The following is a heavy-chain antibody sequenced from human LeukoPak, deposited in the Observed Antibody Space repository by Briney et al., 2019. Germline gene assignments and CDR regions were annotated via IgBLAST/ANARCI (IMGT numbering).Heavy chain of an antibody. CDR1: GFTFSSYA. Sequence: PGGSLRLSCAASGFTFSSYAMSWVRQPPGKGLEWIGNIYYSGNTYYNPSLKSRVTISLDTSKNQFSLKLSSVTAADTAVYYCATAVRYYHGAAPSQFEYWGQGTLVTVSS. D-gene: IGHD3-10*01. CDR2: IYYSGNT. J-gene: IGHJ4*02. V-gene: IGHV4-59*12. CDR3: ATAVRYYHGAAPSQFEY.